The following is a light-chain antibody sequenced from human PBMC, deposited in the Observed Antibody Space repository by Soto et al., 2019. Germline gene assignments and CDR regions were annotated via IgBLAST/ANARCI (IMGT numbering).Light chain of an antibody. CDR2: DVS. Sequence: QSALTQPASVSGSPGQSITISCTGTSSDVGGYNYVSWSQQHPGKAPKLMIYDVSNRPSGGSNRFSGSKSGNTAPLPISGLQAEDEADYYCSSYTSSSTYVFGTGTKLTVL. V-gene: IGLV2-14*01. CDR3: SSYTSSSTYV. CDR1: SSDVGGYNY. J-gene: IGLJ1*01.